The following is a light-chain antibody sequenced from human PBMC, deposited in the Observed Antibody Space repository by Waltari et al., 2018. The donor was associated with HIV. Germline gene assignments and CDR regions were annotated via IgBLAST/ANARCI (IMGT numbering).Light chain of an antibody. J-gene: IGKJ2*01. Sequence: EIVLTQSPGTLSLSPGEGATLSCRASQTVTSGHLAWYQQRPGQAPRLLIYDASSRPTGIPDRFSGSGSGTDFTLTISRLEPEDFAVYYCQQYGRSPYTFGQGTKLEIK. CDR2: DAS. CDR1: QTVTSGH. CDR3: QQYGRSPYT. V-gene: IGKV3-20*01.